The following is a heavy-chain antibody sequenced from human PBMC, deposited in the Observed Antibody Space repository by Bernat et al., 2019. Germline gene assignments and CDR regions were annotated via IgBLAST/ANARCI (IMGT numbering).Heavy chain of an antibody. Sequence: EVHLVESGGGLVQPGGSLRLSCAASGFIFTAYDMHWVRQAPAKGLVWVSVISSDGSDTTYADSVKGRFTLSRDNANNTVYLQMNSLRAEDTAIYYCARDRGGMGDYWGQGTLVTVSS. CDR2: ISSDGSDT. V-gene: IGHV3-74*01. D-gene: IGHD3-10*01. CDR1: GFIFTAYD. J-gene: IGHJ4*02. CDR3: ARDRGGMGDY.